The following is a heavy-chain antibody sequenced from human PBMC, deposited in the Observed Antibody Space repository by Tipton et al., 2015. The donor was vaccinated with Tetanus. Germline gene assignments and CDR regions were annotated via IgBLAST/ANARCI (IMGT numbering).Heavy chain of an antibody. V-gene: IGHV3-23*01. CDR2: ISGSGGST. CDR3: AKDPTGRDGYNSDY. D-gene: IGHD5-24*01. Sequence: SLRLSCAASGFTFSSYAMSWVRQAPGKGLEWVSAISGSGGSTYYADSVKGRFTISRDNSKNTLYLQMNSLRAEDTAVYYCAKDPTGRDGYNSDYWGQGTLVTVSS. CDR1: GFTFSSYA. J-gene: IGHJ4*02.